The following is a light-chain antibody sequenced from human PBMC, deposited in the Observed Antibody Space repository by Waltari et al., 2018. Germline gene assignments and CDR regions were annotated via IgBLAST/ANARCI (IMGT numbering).Light chain of an antibody. Sequence: DLQLTQSPSSLSASVGDRVTITCRASQSIHTYLNWYHHRPGEAPKLLISDTSNLRSGIPSRFSGSGSGTFFTLTISNLQPEDFGSYYCQQFYTTPGLSFGGGTKVEI. J-gene: IGKJ4*01. CDR2: DTS. V-gene: IGKV1-39*01. CDR1: QSIHTY. CDR3: QQFYTTPGLS.